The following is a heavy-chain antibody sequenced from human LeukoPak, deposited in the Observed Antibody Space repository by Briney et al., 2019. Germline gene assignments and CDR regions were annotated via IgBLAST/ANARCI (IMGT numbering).Heavy chain of an antibody. Sequence: LSLTCTVSGGSVSSGSYYWSWIRQAPGKGLEWVSYISSSGSTIYYADSVKGRFTISRDNAKNSLYLQMNSLRAEDTAVYYCARDPAVRSGSYGNDYWGQGTLVTVSS. V-gene: IGHV3-11*01. J-gene: IGHJ4*02. D-gene: IGHD1-26*01. CDR2: ISSSGSTI. CDR3: ARDPAVRSGSYGNDY. CDR1: GGSVSSGSYY.